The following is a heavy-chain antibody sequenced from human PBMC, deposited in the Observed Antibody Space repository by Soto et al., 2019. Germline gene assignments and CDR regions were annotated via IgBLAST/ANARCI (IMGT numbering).Heavy chain of an antibody. CDR1: GFTFSSYS. D-gene: IGHD4-17*01. Sequence: PGGSLRLSCAASGFTFSSYSMNWVRQAPGKGLEWVSLVTDNGRSTYYADSVKGRFTISRDNTKNTLFLQMNSLRAEDTAVYYCAKERATTTAFDYWGQGALVTVSS. CDR2: VTDNGRST. CDR3: AKERATTTAFDY. J-gene: IGHJ4*02. V-gene: IGHV3-23*01.